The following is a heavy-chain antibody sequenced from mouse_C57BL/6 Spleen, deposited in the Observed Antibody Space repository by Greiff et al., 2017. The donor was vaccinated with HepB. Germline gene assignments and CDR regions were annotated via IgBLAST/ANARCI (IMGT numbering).Heavy chain of an antibody. Sequence: QVHVKQPGAELVKPGASVKLSCKASGYTFTSYWMQWVKQRPGQGLEWIGEIDPSDSYTNYNQKFKGKATLTVDTSSSTAYMQLSSLTSEDSAVYYCARYAYGSSPLAMDYWGQGTSVTVSS. CDR1: GYTFTSYW. CDR2: IDPSDSYT. V-gene: IGHV1-50*01. CDR3: ARYAYGSSPLAMDY. D-gene: IGHD1-1*01. J-gene: IGHJ4*01.